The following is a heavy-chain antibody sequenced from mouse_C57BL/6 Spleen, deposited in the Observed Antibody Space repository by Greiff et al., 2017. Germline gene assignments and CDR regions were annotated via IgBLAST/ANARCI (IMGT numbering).Heavy chain of an antibody. CDR1: GYTFTGYW. J-gene: IGHJ4*01. Sequence: QVQLQQSGAELMKPGASVKLSCKATGYTFTGYWIEWVKQRPGHGLEWIGEILPGSGSTNYNEKFKGKATFTADTSSNTAYMQLSSLTTEESAIYYCERWKGYYGKGYAMDYWGQGTSVTVSS. D-gene: IGHD2-1*01. CDR3: ERWKGYYGKGYAMDY. V-gene: IGHV1-9*01. CDR2: ILPGSGST.